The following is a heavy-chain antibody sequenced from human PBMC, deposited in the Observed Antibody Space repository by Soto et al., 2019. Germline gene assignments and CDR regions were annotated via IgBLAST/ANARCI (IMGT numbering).Heavy chain of an antibody. CDR1: GGTFSSYA. J-gene: IGHJ5*02. V-gene: IGHV1-69*13. CDR2: IIPIFGTA. CDR3: ARETIVVVPAALRDGWFDP. Sequence: WASVKVSCKASGGTFSSYAISWVRQAPGQGLEWMGGIIPIFGTANYAQKFQGRVTITADESTSTAYMELSSLRSEDTAVYYCARETIVVVPAALRDGWFDPWGQGTLVTVS. D-gene: IGHD2-2*01.